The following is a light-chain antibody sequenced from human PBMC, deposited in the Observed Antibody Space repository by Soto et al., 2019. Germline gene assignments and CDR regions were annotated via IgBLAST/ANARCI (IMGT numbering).Light chain of an antibody. CDR3: QQYGSSPWT. J-gene: IGKJ1*01. CDR2: GAS. CDR1: QSISSSY. Sequence: EIVLTQSPGTLSLSPGERATLSCRASQSISSSYLAWYQQKPGQAPRLPIYGASSRATGIPDRLSGSGSGTDSTLTLSRLEPEDFAVYYCQQYGSSPWTFGQGTKVDIK. V-gene: IGKV3-20*01.